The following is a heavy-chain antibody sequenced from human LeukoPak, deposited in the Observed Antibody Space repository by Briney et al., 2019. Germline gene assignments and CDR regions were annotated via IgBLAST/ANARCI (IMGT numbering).Heavy chain of an antibody. D-gene: IGHD6-19*01. V-gene: IGHV4-34*01. J-gene: IGHJ4*02. CDR1: GGSFSGYY. CDR2: INHSGST. Sequence: PSETLSLTCAVYGGSFSGYYWSWIRQPPGKGLEWIGEINHSGSTNYNPSLKSRVTISVDTSKNQFSLKLSSVTAADAAVYYCARVGSGWYNIWGQGTLVTVSS. CDR3: ARVGSGWYNI.